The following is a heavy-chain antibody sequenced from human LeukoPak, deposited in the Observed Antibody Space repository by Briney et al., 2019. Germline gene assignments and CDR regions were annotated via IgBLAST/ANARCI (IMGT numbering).Heavy chain of an antibody. CDR3: AKDIIYDIPFDY. V-gene: IGHV3-23*01. J-gene: IGHJ4*02. CDR2: ISGSGGST. CDR1: GFTFSSYA. D-gene: IGHD3-22*01. Sequence: GGSLRLSCAPSGFTFSSYAMSWVRQAPGEGLEWVSAISGSGGSTYYADSVKGRFTISRDNYKNTLYLQMNSLRAEDTAVYYCAKDIIYDIPFDYWGQGTLVTVSS.